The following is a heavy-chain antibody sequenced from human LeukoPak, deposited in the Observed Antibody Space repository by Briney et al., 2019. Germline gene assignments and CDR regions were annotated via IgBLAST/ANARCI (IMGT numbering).Heavy chain of an antibody. J-gene: IGHJ4*02. V-gene: IGHV3-23*01. CDR1: GFTLSSYA. D-gene: IGHD6-13*01. CDR2: ISGSGGST. Sequence: GGSLSLSCAASGFTLSSYAMSWVRQAPGKGLEWVSAISGSGGSTYYADSVKGRFTISRDNSKNTLYLQMNSLRAEDTAVYYRAKELRQQLVPFDYWGQGTLVTVSS. CDR3: AKELRQQLVPFDY.